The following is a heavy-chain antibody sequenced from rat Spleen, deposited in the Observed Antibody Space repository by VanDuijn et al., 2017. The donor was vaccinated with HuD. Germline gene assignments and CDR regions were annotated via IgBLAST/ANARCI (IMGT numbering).Heavy chain of an antibody. J-gene: IGHJ2*01. CDR2: ISFDGGST. CDR3: AKDIGCYYSSYIPYFDY. V-gene: IGHV5-20*01. D-gene: IGHD1-2*01. Sequence: EVQLVESGGGLVQPGRSMKLSCAASGFTFSDYGMPWVLQAPTKGLEWVASISFDGGSTYYRDSVKGRFTISRDKAKSPLYLQMESLWYEDTATYFCAKDIGCYYSSYIPYFDYWGQGVMVTVSS. CDR1: GFTFSDYG.